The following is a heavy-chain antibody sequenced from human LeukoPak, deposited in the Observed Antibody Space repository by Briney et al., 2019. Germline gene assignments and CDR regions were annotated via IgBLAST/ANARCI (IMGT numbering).Heavy chain of an antibody. CDR3: ARERRDGYKVYFDY. V-gene: IGHV4-4*07. CDR1: RGSTSTYY. D-gene: IGHD5-24*01. CDR2: IYPSGNT. Sequence: SETLSLTCTVSRGSTSTYYWSWIRQPAGKGLEWIGRIYPSGNTNFNPSLMSRVTMSIDTSKNQFSLRLSSVTAADTAVYYCARERRDGYKVYFDYWGLGTLVTVSS. J-gene: IGHJ4*02.